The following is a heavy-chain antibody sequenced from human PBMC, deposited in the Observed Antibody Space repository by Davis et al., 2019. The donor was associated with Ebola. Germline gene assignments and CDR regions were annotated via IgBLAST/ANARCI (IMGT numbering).Heavy chain of an antibody. CDR3: ARVVPGAPDH. V-gene: IGHV3-7*03. CDR2: ISQDGSQR. D-gene: IGHD1-1*01. CDR1: GFNFNNYW. J-gene: IGHJ4*02. Sequence: PGGSLRLSCAASGFNFNNYWMTWVRQAPGKGLEWVATISQDGSQRYYVDSVKGRFTVSIDSAKNSVYLQMDSLRAEDTAVYYCARVVPGAPDHWGQGTLVTVSS.